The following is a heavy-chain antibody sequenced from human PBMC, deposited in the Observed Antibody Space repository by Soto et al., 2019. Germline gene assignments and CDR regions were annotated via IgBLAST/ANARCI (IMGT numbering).Heavy chain of an antibody. D-gene: IGHD3-22*01. V-gene: IGHV4-31*03. J-gene: IGHJ5*02. CDR2: IYYSGIT. CDR3: ARALIHYYDSRGYYFDL. Sequence: ASETLSLTCTVSGGPINTGGYYWTWIRQRPGKGLEWIGYIYYSGITYYNPSLKSRGTILVDTSKKQFSLKLSSVTAADTAVYYCARALIHYYDSRGYYFDLWYQGTLVTVSS. CDR1: GGPINTGGYY.